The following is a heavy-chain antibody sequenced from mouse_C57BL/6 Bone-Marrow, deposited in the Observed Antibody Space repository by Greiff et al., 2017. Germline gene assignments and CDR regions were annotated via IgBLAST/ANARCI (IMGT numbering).Heavy chain of an antibody. CDR2: IWSGGST. CDR1: GFSLTSYG. CDR3: ARIYDGYYAFAY. V-gene: IGHV2-2*01. Sequence: VQLQESGPGLVQPSQSLSITCTVSGFSLTSYGVHWVRQSPGKGLEWLGVIWSGGSTDYNAAFLSRLSISKDNSKSQVFFKMNRLQADDTAIYYCARIYDGYYAFAYWGQGTLVTVSA. D-gene: IGHD2-3*01. J-gene: IGHJ3*01.